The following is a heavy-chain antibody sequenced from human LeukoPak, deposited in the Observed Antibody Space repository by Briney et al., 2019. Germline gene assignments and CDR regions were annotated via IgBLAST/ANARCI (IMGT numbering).Heavy chain of an antibody. V-gene: IGHV1-69*05. J-gene: IGHJ4*02. Sequence: ASVKVSCKASGGTFSSYAISWVRQAPGQGLEWMGGIIPIFGTANYAQKFQGRVTMTRDASTSTVYMELNSLRSEDTAVYYCAREPRESFYFDYWGQGTLVTVSS. CDR2: IIPIFGTA. CDR3: AREPRESFYFDY. CDR1: GGTFSSYA.